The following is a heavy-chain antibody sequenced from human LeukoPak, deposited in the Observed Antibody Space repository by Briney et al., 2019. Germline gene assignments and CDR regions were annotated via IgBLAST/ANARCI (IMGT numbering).Heavy chain of an antibody. V-gene: IGHV3-23*01. D-gene: IGHD3-10*01. CDR3: AKRLEGELFIPRPYFDY. J-gene: IGHJ4*02. CDR1: GFTFSSYA. Sequence: GSLRLSCAASGFTFSSYAMSWVRQAPGKGLEWVSAISGSGGSTYYADSVKGRFTISRDNSKNTLYLQMNSLRAEDTAVYYCAKRLEGELFIPRPYFDYWGQGTLVTVSS. CDR2: ISGSGGST.